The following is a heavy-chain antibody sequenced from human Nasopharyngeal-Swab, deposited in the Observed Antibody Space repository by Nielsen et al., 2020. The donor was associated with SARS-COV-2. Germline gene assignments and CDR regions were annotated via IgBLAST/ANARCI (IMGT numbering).Heavy chain of an antibody. D-gene: IGHD6-13*01. V-gene: IGHV3-15*01. J-gene: IGHJ6*02. Sequence: GSLRLSCAASGFTFSNAWMSWVRQAPGKGLEWAGRIKSKTDGGTTDYAAPVKGRFTISRDDSKNTLYLQMNSLKTEDTAVYYCTTDVAAAGSRYYYYYGMDVWGQGTTVTVSS. CDR1: GFTFSNAW. CDR3: TTDVAAAGSRYYYYYGMDV. CDR2: IKSKTDGGTT.